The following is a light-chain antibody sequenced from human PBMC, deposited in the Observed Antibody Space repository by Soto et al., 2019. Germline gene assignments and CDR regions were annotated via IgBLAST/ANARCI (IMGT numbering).Light chain of an antibody. Sequence: AIQLTQSPSSLSASVGDRVTITCRASRDITTALGWYQHLPGKAPKVLIFAASTLYSGVPSRFSGSGSGTEFTLTISSLQPEDSATYYCLHYYFYPLTFGGGTKVEIK. J-gene: IGKJ4*01. CDR1: RDITTA. CDR2: AAS. V-gene: IGKV1-6*01. CDR3: LHYYFYPLT.